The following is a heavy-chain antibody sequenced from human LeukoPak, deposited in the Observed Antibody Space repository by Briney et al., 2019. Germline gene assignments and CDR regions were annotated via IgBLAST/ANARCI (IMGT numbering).Heavy chain of an antibody. CDR3: ARRDSSGWYYFDY. V-gene: IGHV5-51*01. Sequence: GESLKISCKGSGYSFTSYWIGWVRQMPGKGLEWMGIVYPGDSDTRYSPSFQGQVTISAVKSTSTAYLQWSSLKASDTAMYYCARRDSSGWYYFDYWGQGTLVTVSS. CDR2: VYPGDSDT. D-gene: IGHD6-19*01. J-gene: IGHJ4*02. CDR1: GYSFTSYW.